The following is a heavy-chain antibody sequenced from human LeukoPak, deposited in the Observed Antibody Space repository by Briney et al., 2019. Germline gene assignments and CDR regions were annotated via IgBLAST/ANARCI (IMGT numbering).Heavy chain of an antibody. J-gene: IGHJ6*03. Sequence: SQTLSLTCTVSGGSISSGSYYWSWIRQPAGKGLEWIGRIYTSGSTNCNPSLKSRVTISVDPSKNQFSLKLSSVTAADTAVYYCARESDIVVVPAAYCYYYMDVWGKGTTVTVSS. V-gene: IGHV4-61*02. CDR2: IYTSGST. D-gene: IGHD2-2*01. CDR1: GGSISSGSYY. CDR3: ARESDIVVVPAAYCYYYMDV.